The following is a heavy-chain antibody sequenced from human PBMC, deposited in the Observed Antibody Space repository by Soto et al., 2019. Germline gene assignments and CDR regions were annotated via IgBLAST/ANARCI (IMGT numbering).Heavy chain of an antibody. V-gene: IGHV2-5*01. CDR3: ARRFESNDPRHSLLDH. CDR2: IYWNDDT. D-gene: IGHD1-1*01. Sequence: AGAEGWIRQPPGKALEWLALIYWNDDTRYSPSLQTRLTTTKDTSKNQVVLTMTNMDPVDTATYCCARRFESNDPRHSLLDHRGTRSQVTVSS. CDR1: AGA. J-gene: IGHJ5*02.